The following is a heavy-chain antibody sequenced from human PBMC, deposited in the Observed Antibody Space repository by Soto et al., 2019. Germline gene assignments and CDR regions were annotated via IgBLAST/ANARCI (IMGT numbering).Heavy chain of an antibody. CDR2: ISGSGETT. CDR1: GFTFSTYA. D-gene: IGHD3-3*01. Sequence: GESLKISCAASGFTFSTYAMSWVRQAPGRGLEWVSAISGSGETTDYADSVKGRFAISRDNSKNTLYLQMNSLRTEDTAVYYCAKDKETYYDIWSGYPDFWGQGTLVTVSS. J-gene: IGHJ4*02. V-gene: IGHV3-23*01. CDR3: AKDKETYYDIWSGYPDF.